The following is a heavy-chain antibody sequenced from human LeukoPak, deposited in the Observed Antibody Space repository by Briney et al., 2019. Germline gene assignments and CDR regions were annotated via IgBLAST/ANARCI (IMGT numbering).Heavy chain of an antibody. CDR1: GGSISSYY. Sequence: SETLSLTCTVSGGSISSYYWSWIRQPAGKGLEWIGRIYTSGSTNYNPSLKSRVTISVDTSKNQFSLKLSSVTAADTAVYYCARGLGYSSRVNRRDWFDPWGQGTLVTVSS. D-gene: IGHD6-13*01. CDR2: IYTSGST. CDR3: ARGLGYSSRVNRRDWFDP. V-gene: IGHV4-4*07. J-gene: IGHJ5*02.